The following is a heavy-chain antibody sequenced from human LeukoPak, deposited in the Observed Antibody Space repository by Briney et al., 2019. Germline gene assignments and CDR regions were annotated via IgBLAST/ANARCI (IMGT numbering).Heavy chain of an antibody. CDR1: GFTISGHA. CDR3: ARDAVDTANAV. D-gene: IGHD5-18*01. Sequence: PGGSLRLSCVASGFTISGHAMSWVRQVPAKGLEWVSITVAGYSVTHYADSVRGRFTISRDNAKNTLYLQMNSLRAEDTAVYYCARDAVDTANAVWGQGTTVTVSS. V-gene: IGHV3-23*01. J-gene: IGHJ6*02. CDR2: TVAGYSVT.